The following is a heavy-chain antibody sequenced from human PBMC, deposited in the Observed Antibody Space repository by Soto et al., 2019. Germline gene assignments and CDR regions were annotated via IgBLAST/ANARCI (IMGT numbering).Heavy chain of an antibody. D-gene: IGHD2-2*01. CDR2: INHSGST. J-gene: IGHJ4*02. V-gene: IGHV4-34*01. CDR1: GGSFSGYY. CDR3: ARGGCSSTSCYAGTDY. Sequence: SETLSLTCAVYGGSFSGYYWSWIRQPPGKGLEWIGEINHSGSTNYNPSLKSRVTISVDTSKNQFSLKLSSVTAADTAVYYCARGGCSSTSCYAGTDYWGQGTMVTVS.